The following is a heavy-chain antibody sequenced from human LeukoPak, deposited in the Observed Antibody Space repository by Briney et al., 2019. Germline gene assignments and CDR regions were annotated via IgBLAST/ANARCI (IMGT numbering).Heavy chain of an antibody. CDR3: ARGPLAHSSGCYFDY. J-gene: IGHJ4*02. V-gene: IGHV4-4*07. CDR1: GGSISSYY. CDR2: IYTSGST. Sequence: SETLSLTCTVSGGSISSYYWSWIRQPAGKGLEWIGRIYTSGSTNYNPSLKSRVTMSVDTSKNQFSLKLSSVTAADTAVYYCARGPLAHSSGCYFDYWGQGTLVTVSS. D-gene: IGHD6-19*01.